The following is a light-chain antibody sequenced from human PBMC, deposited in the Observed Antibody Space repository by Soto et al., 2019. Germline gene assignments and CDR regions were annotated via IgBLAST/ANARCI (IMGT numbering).Light chain of an antibody. Sequence: EIVLTQSPGTLSLSPGERATLSCRASQSVSSSYLAWYQQKPGQAPRLLIYGASSRAPGIPDRFSGSGSGTDFTLTISILEPEDFTVYYCQQYGSSPTFGGGTKVEIK. CDR3: QQYGSSPT. CDR2: GAS. CDR1: QSVSSSY. J-gene: IGKJ4*01. V-gene: IGKV3-20*01.